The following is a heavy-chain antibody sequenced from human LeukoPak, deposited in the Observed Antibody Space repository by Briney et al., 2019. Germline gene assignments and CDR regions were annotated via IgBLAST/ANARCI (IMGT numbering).Heavy chain of an antibody. D-gene: IGHD5-24*01. V-gene: IGHV4-30-2*01. Sequence: SETLSLTCAVSGVSISSGGYSWSWIRQPPGKGLEWIGYIYHSGSTYYNPSLKSRVTISVDRSKNQFSLKLSSVTAADTAVYYCARVKEMATVDYWGQGTLVTVSS. CDR1: GVSISSGGYS. J-gene: IGHJ4*02. CDR2: IYHSGST. CDR3: ARVKEMATVDY.